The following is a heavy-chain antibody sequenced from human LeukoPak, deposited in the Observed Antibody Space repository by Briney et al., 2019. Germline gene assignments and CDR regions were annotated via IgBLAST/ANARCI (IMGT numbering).Heavy chain of an antibody. CDR1: GFTFGSSP. D-gene: IGHD6-13*01. V-gene: IGHV3-23*01. CDR2: FSRNGHDT. J-gene: IGHJ4*02. CDR3: AKGSLGSWYFFDS. Sequence: GGSLRLSCAASGFTFGSSPMSWVGQAPGKGPEWVTTFSRNGHDTYYADSVKGRFAIFRDNSKNILYLQMNSLSAEDTAVYYCAKGSLGSWYFFDSWGQGTLVTVSS.